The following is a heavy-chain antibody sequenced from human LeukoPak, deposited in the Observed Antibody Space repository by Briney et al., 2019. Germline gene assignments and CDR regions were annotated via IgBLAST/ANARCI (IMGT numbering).Heavy chain of an antibody. V-gene: IGHV4-59*08. CDR3: ARSIAVAANWFDP. CDR2: IYYSGST. D-gene: IGHD6-19*01. CDR1: GGSISSYY. J-gene: IGHJ5*02. Sequence: SETLSFTCTVSGGSISSYYWSWIRQPPGKGLEWIGYIYYSGSTNYNPSLKSRVTMSVDTSKNQFSLKLSSVTAADTAVYYCARSIAVAANWFDPWGQGTLVTVSS.